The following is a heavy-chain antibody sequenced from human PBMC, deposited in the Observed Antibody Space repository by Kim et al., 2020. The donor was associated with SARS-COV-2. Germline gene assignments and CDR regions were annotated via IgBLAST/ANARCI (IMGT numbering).Heavy chain of an antibody. Sequence: GGSLRLSCAASGFTFSASLMHWVRQASGKGLEWVGHIGPKANNYATTYAASVIGRFTISRDDSKNTAYLQMNSLRPEDTAVYYCINSVNGLRWPLWGHGTLVTVSS. CDR3: INSVNGLRWPL. J-gene: IGHJ4*01. V-gene: IGHV3-73*01. D-gene: IGHD4-17*01. CDR2: IGPKANNYAT. CDR1: GFTFSASL.